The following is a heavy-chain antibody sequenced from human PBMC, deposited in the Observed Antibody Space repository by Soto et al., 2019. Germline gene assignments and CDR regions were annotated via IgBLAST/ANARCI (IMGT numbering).Heavy chain of an antibody. Sequence: SVKFSCKASGGTFSSYAISWVRQAPGQGLEWMGGIIPIFGTANYAQKFQGRVTITADESTSTAYMELNSLRAEDTAVYYCANLPYSSGWSGLDVWGQGTTVTVSS. V-gene: IGHV1-69*13. CDR2: IIPIFGTA. CDR1: GGTFSSYA. CDR3: ANLPYSSGWSGLDV. J-gene: IGHJ6*02. D-gene: IGHD6-19*01.